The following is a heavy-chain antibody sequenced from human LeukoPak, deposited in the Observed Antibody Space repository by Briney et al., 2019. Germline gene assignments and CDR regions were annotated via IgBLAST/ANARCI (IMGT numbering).Heavy chain of an antibody. V-gene: IGHV3-30-3*01. CDR2: ISYDGSNK. J-gene: IGHJ4*02. Sequence: PGGSLRLSCAASGFTFSSYAMHWVRQAPGKGLEWVAVISYDGSNKYYADSVKGRFTISRDNSKNTLYLQMNSLRAEDTAVYYCARSQGGYYDSRSDYWGQGTLVTVSS. CDR1: GFTFSSYA. CDR3: ARSQGGYYDSRSDY. D-gene: IGHD3-22*01.